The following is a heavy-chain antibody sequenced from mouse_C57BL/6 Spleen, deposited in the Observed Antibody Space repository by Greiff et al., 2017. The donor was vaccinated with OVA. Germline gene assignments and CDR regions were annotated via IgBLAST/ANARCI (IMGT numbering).Heavy chain of an antibody. CDR2: IYPGDGDT. Sequence: QVQLQQSGPELVKPGASVKISCKASGYAFSSSWMNWVKQRPGKGLGWIGRIYPGDGDTNYNGKFKGKATLTADKSSSTAYMQLSSLTSEDSAVYFCAREEGAMDYWGQGTSVTVSS. V-gene: IGHV1-82*01. CDR3: AREEGAMDY. J-gene: IGHJ4*01. CDR1: GYAFSSSW.